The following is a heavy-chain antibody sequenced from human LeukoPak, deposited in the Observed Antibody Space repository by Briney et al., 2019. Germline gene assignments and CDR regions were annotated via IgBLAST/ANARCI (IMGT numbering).Heavy chain of an antibody. Sequence: PGGSLRLSCAASGFTFSSYAMSWVRQAPGKGLEWVSVISGGGVDTDHADSVKGRFTVPRDKSKKTVYLQMTSLRAEDTAIYSCAKHGGGTYSVLDSWGQGTLVTVSS. V-gene: IGHV3-23*01. CDR1: GFTFSSYA. J-gene: IGHJ4*02. D-gene: IGHD3-16*01. CDR3: AKHGGGTYSVLDS. CDR2: ISGGGVDT.